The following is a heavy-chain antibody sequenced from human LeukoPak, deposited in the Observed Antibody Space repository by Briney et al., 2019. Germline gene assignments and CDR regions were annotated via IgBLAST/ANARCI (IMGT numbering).Heavy chain of an antibody. CDR2: IYYSGST. V-gene: IGHV4-59*01. Sequence: PSETLSLTCTVSGGSISSYYWSWIRQPPVKGLEWIGYIYYSGSTNYNPSLKSRVTISVDTSKNQFSLKLSSVTAAHTAVYYCARWGPGGDYGGNSEGYYFDYWGQGTLVTVSS. CDR1: GGSISSYY. D-gene: IGHD4-23*01. J-gene: IGHJ4*02. CDR3: ARWGPGGDYGGNSEGYYFDY.